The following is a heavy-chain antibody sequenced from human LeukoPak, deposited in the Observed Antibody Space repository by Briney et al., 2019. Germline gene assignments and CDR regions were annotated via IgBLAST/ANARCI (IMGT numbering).Heavy chain of an antibody. Sequence: TGGSLRLSCAASGFTFDDYGMSWVRQAPGKGLEWVSGINWNGSSTGYADSVKGRFTISRDNAKNSLYLQMNSLRAEDTALYYCAKDFAKYCSGGCDFQHWGQGTLVTVSS. CDR3: AKDFAKYCSGGCDFQH. V-gene: IGHV3-20*04. D-gene: IGHD2-15*01. CDR1: GFTFDDYG. CDR2: INWNGSST. J-gene: IGHJ1*01.